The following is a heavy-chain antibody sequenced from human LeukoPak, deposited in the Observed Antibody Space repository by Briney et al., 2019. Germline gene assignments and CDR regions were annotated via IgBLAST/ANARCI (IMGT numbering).Heavy chain of an antibody. D-gene: IGHD2-2*01. V-gene: IGHV3-53*01. CDR1: GFTVSSNY. Sequence: GGSLRLAYAASGFTVSSNYMSWVRQAPGKGLEWVSVIYSGGSTYYADSVKGRFTISRDNSKNTLYLQMNSLRAEDTAVYYCARGGCSSTNCFPFDYWGQGTLVTVSS. CDR2: IYSGGST. CDR3: ARGGCSSTNCFPFDY. J-gene: IGHJ4*02.